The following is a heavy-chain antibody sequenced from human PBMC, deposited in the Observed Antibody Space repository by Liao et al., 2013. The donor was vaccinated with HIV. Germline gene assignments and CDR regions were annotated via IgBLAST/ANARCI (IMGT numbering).Heavy chain of an antibody. Sequence: QVQLQESGPGLVKPSQTLSLTCTVSGGSISSGSYYWSWIRQPAGKGLEWIGRIYTSGSTNYNPSLQSRVTISVDTSKNQFSLKLSSVTAADTAVYYCAREPAYYDFWSGYYTPDAFDIWGQGTMVTSLQ. V-gene: IGHV4-61*02. D-gene: IGHD3-3*01. CDR3: AREPAYYDFWSGYYTPDAFDI. CDR2: IYTSGST. J-gene: IGHJ3*02. CDR1: GGSISSGSYY.